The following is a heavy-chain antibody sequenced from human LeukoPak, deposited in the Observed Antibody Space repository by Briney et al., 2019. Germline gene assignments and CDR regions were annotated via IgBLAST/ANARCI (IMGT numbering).Heavy chain of an antibody. J-gene: IGHJ4*02. D-gene: IGHD4-23*01. CDR1: GGTFSSYA. V-gene: IGHV1-69*13. CDR2: IIPIFGTA. CDR3: ARGWLAQTMVVTPYNY. Sequence: GASVKVSCKASGGTFSSYAINWVRQAPGQGLEWMGGIIPIFGTANYAQKFQGRVTITAVESMSTAYMELSSLRSEDTAVYYCARGWLAQTMVVTPYNYWGQGTLVTVSS.